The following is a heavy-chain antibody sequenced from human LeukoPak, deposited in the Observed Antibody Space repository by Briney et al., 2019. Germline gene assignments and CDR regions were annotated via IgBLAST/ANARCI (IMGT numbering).Heavy chain of an antibody. CDR2: INPNSDGT. CDR3: ARAVITVTAEYFQH. CDR1: GYTFTGYY. J-gene: IGHJ1*01. V-gene: IGHV1-2*02. Sequence: ASVKVSCKASGYTFTGYYMHWVRQAPGQGLEWMGWINPNSDGTNYAQKFQGRVTMTRDTSISTAYMELSRLRSDDTAVYYCARAVITVTAEYFQHWGQGTLVTVSS. D-gene: IGHD4-11*01.